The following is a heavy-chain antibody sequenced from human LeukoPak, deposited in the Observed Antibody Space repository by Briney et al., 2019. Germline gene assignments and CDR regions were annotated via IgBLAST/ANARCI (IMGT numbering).Heavy chain of an antibody. CDR3: ARVFRVSAVDY. Sequence: PSETLSLTCAVYGGSFSGYYWSWIRQPPGKGLEWIGEINHSGSTNYNPSLKSRVTISVDTSKNLFSLKLSSVTAADTAVYYCARVFRVSAVDYWGQGTLVTVSS. D-gene: IGHD3-10*01. CDR1: GGSFSGYY. J-gene: IGHJ4*02. V-gene: IGHV4-34*01. CDR2: INHSGST.